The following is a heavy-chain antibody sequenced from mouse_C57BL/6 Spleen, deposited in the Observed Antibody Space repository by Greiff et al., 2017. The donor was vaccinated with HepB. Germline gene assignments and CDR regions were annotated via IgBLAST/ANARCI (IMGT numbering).Heavy chain of an antibody. D-gene: IGHD1-1*01. J-gene: IGHJ2*01. CDR3: ARIPYYGSRYYFDY. Sequence: EVQLQQSGPELVKPGASVKISCKASGYTFTDYYMNWVKQSHGKSLEWIGDINPNNGGTSYNQKFKGKATLTVDKSSSTAYMELRSLTSEDSAVYYCARIPYYGSRYYFDYWGQGTTLTVSS. CDR2: INPNNGGT. CDR1: GYTFTDYY. V-gene: IGHV1-26*01.